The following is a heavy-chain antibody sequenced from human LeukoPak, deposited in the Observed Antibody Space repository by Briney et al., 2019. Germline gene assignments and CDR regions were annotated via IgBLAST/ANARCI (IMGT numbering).Heavy chain of an antibody. V-gene: IGHV3-23*01. Sequence: GGCLRLSCAASGFTFSSYAMTWVRQAPGKGLEWVSSISGSGGDTYYADSVKGRFTVSRDNSKNTLYLQMNSLRAEDTAVYYCAKTRAVAAFYFDYWGQGTLVTVSS. CDR2: ISGSGGDT. J-gene: IGHJ4*02. CDR3: AKTRAVAAFYFDY. D-gene: IGHD6-19*01. CDR1: GFTFSSYA.